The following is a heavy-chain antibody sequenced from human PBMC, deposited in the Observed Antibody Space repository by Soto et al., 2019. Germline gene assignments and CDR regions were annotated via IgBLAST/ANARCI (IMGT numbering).Heavy chain of an antibody. CDR3: ARAGQYYDASGYAD. Sequence: QVKLVQSGTEVKKPGASIKVSCKASGYSFATSGMTWVRQAPGQGLEWMGWISVYNGNTNYDPKLQDRVTMTTDPSTNPPYLEVRNLRSDDTAVYYCARAGQYYDASGYADWGQGTLVTVS. J-gene: IGHJ4*02. V-gene: IGHV1-18*01. CDR1: GYSFATSG. CDR2: ISVYNGNT. D-gene: IGHD3-22*01.